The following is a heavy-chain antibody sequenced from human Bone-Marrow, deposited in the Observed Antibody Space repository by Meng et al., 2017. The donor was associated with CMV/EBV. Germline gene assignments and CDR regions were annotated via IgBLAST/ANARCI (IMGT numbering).Heavy chain of an antibody. J-gene: IGHJ6*02. V-gene: IGHV4-39*07. D-gene: IGHD2-2*01. CDR3: ARYFRYCSSTSCYVKYGMDV. CDR2: INHSGST. CDR1: GGSISSSSYY. Sequence: SETLSLTCTVSGGSISSSSYYWGWIRQPPGKGLEWIGEINHSGSTNYNPSLKSRVTISVDTSKNQFSLKLSSVTAADTAVYYCARYFRYCSSTSCYVKYGMDVWGQGTTVTVS.